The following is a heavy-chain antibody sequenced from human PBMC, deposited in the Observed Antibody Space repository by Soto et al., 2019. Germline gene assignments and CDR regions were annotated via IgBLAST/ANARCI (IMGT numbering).Heavy chain of an antibody. CDR1: GFTFSSYG. Sequence: GGSLRLSCAASGFTFSSYGMHWVRQAPGKGLEWVAVIWYDGSNKYYADSVKGRFTISRDNSKNTLYLQMNSLRAEDTAVYYCARAYYDFWSGYTYYYGRDVWGKGTTVTVSS. D-gene: IGHD3-3*01. V-gene: IGHV3-33*01. J-gene: IGHJ6*04. CDR2: IWYDGSNK. CDR3: ARAYYDFWSGYTYYYGRDV.